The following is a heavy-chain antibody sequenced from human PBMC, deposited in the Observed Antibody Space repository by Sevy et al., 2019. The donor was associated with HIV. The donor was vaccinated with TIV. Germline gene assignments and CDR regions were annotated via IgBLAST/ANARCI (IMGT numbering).Heavy chain of an antibody. Sequence: GGSLRLSCEVSGFTLSTRVMHWVRQAPGKGLEWVAGISYDESTQYYGDSVNGRFTISRDNSKNTLYLQMNSLRPEDTAVYYCAKDPRPYGDNVEGFDYWGQGTLVTVSS. CDR1: GFTLSTRV. CDR2: ISYDESTQ. D-gene: IGHD4-17*01. CDR3: AKDPRPYGDNVEGFDY. J-gene: IGHJ4*02. V-gene: IGHV3-30*18.